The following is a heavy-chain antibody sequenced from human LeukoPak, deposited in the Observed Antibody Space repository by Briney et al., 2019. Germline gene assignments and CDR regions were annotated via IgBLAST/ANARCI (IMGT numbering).Heavy chain of an antibody. Sequence: GASVKVSCKASGYTFTGYYMHWVRQAPGQGLEWMGWINPNSGGTNYAQKFQGRVTMTWDTSIRTAYMEVRLRSDDTAMYYCARDVRSTDAFDIWGQGTEVTVSS. V-gene: IGHV1-2*02. CDR2: INPNSGGT. D-gene: IGHD3-10*02. J-gene: IGHJ3*02. CDR1: GYTFTGYY. CDR3: ARDVRSTDAFDI.